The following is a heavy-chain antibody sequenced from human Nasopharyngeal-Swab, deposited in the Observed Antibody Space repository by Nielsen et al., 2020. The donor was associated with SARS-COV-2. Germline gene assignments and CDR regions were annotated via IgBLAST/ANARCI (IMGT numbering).Heavy chain of an antibody. J-gene: IGHJ6*02. D-gene: IGHD2-2*02. CDR1: GGSISSSNW. CDR3: ARDIPLDGYYYGMDV. V-gene: IGHV4-4*02. CDR2: IYHSGST. Sequence: SETLSLTCAVSGGSISSSNWWSWVRQPPGKGLEWIGEIYHSGSTNYNPSLKSRVTMSVDTSKNQFSLKLSSVTAADTAVYYCARDIPLDGYYYGMDVWGQGTTVTVSS.